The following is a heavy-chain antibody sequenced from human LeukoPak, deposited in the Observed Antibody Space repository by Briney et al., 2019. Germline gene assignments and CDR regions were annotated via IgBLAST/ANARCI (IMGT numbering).Heavy chain of an antibody. CDR3: ARGAAAGGYYFDY. Sequence: SVKVSCKASGGTFSSYAISWVRQAPGQGLEWMGGIIPIFGTANYAQKFQGRVTITADKSTSTAYMELSSLRSEDTAVYYCARGAAAGGYYFDYWGQGTLVTVSS. V-gene: IGHV1-69*06. D-gene: IGHD6-13*01. CDR1: GGTFSSYA. CDR2: IIPIFGTA. J-gene: IGHJ4*02.